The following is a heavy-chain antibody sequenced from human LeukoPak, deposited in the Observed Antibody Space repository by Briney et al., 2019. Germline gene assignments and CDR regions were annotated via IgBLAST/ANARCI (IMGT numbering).Heavy chain of an antibody. CDR3: ASGSYFFAFDI. CDR1: GGSISSYD. CDR2: IYYSGST. V-gene: IGHV4-59*08. D-gene: IGHD1-26*01. J-gene: IGHJ3*02. Sequence: SETLSLTRTVSGGSISSYDWSRIRQPPGKGLEWIGYIYYSGSTNYNPSLKSRVTISVDTSKNQFSLKLSSVTAADTAVYYCASGSYFFAFDIWGQGTMVTVSS.